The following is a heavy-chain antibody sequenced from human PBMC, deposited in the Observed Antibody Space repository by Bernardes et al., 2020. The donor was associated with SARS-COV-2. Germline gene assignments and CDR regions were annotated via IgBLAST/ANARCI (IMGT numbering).Heavy chain of an antibody. Sequence: GSLRLSCAASGFTVSSNYMSWVRQAPGKGLEWVSVIYSGGSTYYADSVKGRFTISRDNSKNTLYLQMNGLREEDTAIYYCARRFCTASGCSANFYGLGVWGLGTTVIVSS. V-gene: IGHV3-66*04. CDR1: GFTVSSNY. CDR2: IYSGGST. J-gene: IGHJ6*02. D-gene: IGHD2-8*02. CDR3: ARRFCTASGCSANFYGLGV.